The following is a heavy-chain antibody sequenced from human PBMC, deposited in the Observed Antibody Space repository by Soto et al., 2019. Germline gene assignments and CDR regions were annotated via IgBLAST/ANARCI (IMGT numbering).Heavy chain of an antibody. CDR3: ARRKGMITFGGVIVASYFDY. Sequence: SETLSLTCTVSGGSISSGDYYWSWIRQPPGKGLEWSGYIYYSGSTYYNPSLKSRVTISVDTSKNQCSLKLSSVTAADTAVYYCARRKGMITFGGVIVASYFDYWGQGTLVTDSS. J-gene: IGHJ4*02. CDR1: GGSISSGDYY. D-gene: IGHD3-16*02. CDR2: IYYSGST. V-gene: IGHV4-30-4*01.